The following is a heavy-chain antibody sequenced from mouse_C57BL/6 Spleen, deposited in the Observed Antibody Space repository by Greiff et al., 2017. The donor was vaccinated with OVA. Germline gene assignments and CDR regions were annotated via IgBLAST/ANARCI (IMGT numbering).Heavy chain of an antibody. Sequence: EVQVVESGGGLVKPGGSLKLSCAASGFTFSDYGMHWVRQAPEKGLEWVAYISSGSSTIYYADTVKGRFTISRDNAKNTLFLQMTSLRSEDTAMYYCAYDVGAYWGQGTLVTVSA. CDR2: ISSGSSTI. CDR1: GFTFSDYG. CDR3: AYDVGAY. V-gene: IGHV5-17*01. D-gene: IGHD2-12*01. J-gene: IGHJ3*01.